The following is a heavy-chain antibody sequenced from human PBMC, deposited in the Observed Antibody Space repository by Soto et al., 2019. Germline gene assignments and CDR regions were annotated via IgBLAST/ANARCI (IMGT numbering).Heavy chain of an antibody. J-gene: IGHJ6*03. D-gene: IGHD3-10*02. Sequence: EVQLVESGGGLVQPGGSLRLSCATSGFILSDCAMNWVRQAPGKGLEWVSYISSSSSVIDYADSVKGRFTVSRDNARNSLYLQMNSLRAEDTAVYYCARDLSSGSHWYYYMDVWGKGATVTVSS. CDR1: GFILSDCA. CDR3: ARDLSSGSHWYYYMDV. CDR2: ISSSSSVI. V-gene: IGHV3-48*01.